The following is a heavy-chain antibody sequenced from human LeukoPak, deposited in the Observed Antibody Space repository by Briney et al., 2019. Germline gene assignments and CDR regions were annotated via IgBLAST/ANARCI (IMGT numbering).Heavy chain of an antibody. CDR2: IFHSGST. J-gene: IGHJ4*02. D-gene: IGHD3-16*02. Sequence: SETLSLTCTVSGYSISSGYYWGWIRQPPGKGLEWIGNIFHSGSTYYNPSLKSRVTISVDTSKNQFSLKLSSVTAADTALYYCARGLLRSGELSAHPFDYWRQGTLVTVSS. CDR3: ARGLLRSGELSAHPFDY. V-gene: IGHV4-38-2*02. CDR1: GYSISSGYY.